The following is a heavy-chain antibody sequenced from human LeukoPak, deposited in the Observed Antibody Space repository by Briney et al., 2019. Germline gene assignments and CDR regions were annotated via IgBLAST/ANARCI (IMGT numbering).Heavy chain of an antibody. D-gene: IGHD6-19*01. CDR1: GFTFSDYW. J-gene: IGHJ4*02. CDR2: IKSDGRST. CDR3: ATRSSGWYLGY. V-gene: IGHV3-74*01. Sequence: GGSLRLSCVASGFTFSDYWMHWVRQAPGKGLVWVSRIKSDGRSTSYADSVKGRFTISRDNSKNTLYLQMNSLRAEDTAVYYCATRSSGWYLGYWGQGTLVTVSS.